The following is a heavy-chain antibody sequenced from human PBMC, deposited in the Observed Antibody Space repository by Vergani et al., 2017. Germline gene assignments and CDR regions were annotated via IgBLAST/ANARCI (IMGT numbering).Heavy chain of an antibody. CDR3: ARDHGPELAGATTSAGY. Sequence: QVQLVQSGAEVKKPGASVKVSCKASGYTFTSYGISWVRQAPGQGLEWMGWISVYNGNPKYAQKLQGIVTMTTDTSTNTAHMELRSLRSGDTAVYYCARDHGPELAGATTSAGYWGQGTLVTVSS. D-gene: IGHD5-12*01. V-gene: IGHV1-18*01. CDR1: GYTFTSYG. CDR2: ISVYNGNP. J-gene: IGHJ4*02.